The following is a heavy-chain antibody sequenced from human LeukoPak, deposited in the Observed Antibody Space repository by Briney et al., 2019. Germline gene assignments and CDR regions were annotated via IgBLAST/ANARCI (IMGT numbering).Heavy chain of an antibody. V-gene: IGHV3-48*03. Sequence: GGSLRLSCAASGFTFSSYEMNWVRQAPGKGLEWVSYINSRGHIIYYADSVKGRFAISRDNAKKSLYLQMNSLRAEDTAVYHCATISLGAPEPWGQGTVVTVSS. D-gene: IGHD2-21*01. CDR2: INSRGHII. J-gene: IGHJ4*02. CDR3: ATISLGAPEP. CDR1: GFTFSSYE.